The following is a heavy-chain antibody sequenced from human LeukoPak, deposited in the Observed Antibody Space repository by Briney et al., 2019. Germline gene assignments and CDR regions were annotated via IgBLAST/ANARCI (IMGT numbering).Heavy chain of an antibody. J-gene: IGHJ4*02. CDR2: ISGRGGST. V-gene: IGHV3-23*01. CDR1: GFTFSSYA. D-gene: IGHD3-10*01. CDR3: AKDLGITMVRGVSPFDY. Sequence: GGSLRLSCAASGFTFSSYAMSWVRQAPGKGLEWVSAISGRGGSTYYADSVKGRFTISRDNSKNTLYLQMNSLRAEDTAVYYCAKDLGITMVRGVSPFDYWGQGTLVTVSS.